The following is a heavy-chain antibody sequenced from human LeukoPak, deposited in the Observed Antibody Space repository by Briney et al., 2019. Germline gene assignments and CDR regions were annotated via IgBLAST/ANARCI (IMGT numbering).Heavy chain of an antibody. D-gene: IGHD6-19*01. CDR3: AKAYTGYSSGWPSY. J-gene: IGHJ4*02. V-gene: IGHV3-53*01. Sequence: GGSLRLSCAASGFTVSSNYMSWVRQAPGKGLEWVSVIYSGGSTYYADSVKGRFTISRDNSKNTLYLQMNSLRAEDTAVYYCAKAYTGYSSGWPSYWGQGTLVTVSS. CDR1: GFTVSSNY. CDR2: IYSGGST.